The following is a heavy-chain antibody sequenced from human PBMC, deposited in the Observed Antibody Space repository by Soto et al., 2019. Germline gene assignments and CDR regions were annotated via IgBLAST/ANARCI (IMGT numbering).Heavy chain of an antibody. D-gene: IGHD2-15*01. V-gene: IGHV3-30*18. CDR1: GFTFSNYG. J-gene: IGHJ4*02. Sequence: QVQLVESGGGVVQPGRSLRLSCAASGFTFSNYGMHWVRQAPGKGLEWVAVISYDESNKYYADSVKGRFTISRDSSKNTLYLQMNSLRAEDTAVSYCAKDWGAYCCGGGCYWIDYWGQGTLVTVSS. CDR2: ISYDESNK. CDR3: AKDWGAYCCGGGCYWIDY.